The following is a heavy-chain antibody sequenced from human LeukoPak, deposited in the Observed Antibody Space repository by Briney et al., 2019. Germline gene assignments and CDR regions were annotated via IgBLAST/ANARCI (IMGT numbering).Heavy chain of an antibody. J-gene: IGHJ4*02. V-gene: IGHV3-74*01. Sequence: GGSLRLSCAASGFSFSAHWMHWVRQAPGKGLVWVAQINGDATATNYAGSVKGRFTISRDNAKNTVQLRMSTLTAEDTAVYYCAKDKWWGASDHWGQGSLVTVSS. CDR1: GFSFSAHW. D-gene: IGHD2-8*01. CDR2: INGDATAT. CDR3: AKDKWWGASDH.